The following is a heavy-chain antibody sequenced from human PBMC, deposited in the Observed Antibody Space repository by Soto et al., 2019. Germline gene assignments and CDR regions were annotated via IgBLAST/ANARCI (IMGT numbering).Heavy chain of an antibody. Sequence: GASVKVSCKASGYTFTNYGISWVRQAPGQGLEWMGWISAYNGNTNYAQKLQGRVTMTTDTSTSTAYMELRSLRSDDTAVYYCARDTPVSYGSETRSQIDERYYYYGMDVWGQGTTVTVSS. CDR3: ARDTPVSYGSETRSQIDERYYYYGMDV. J-gene: IGHJ6*02. V-gene: IGHV1-18*01. CDR2: ISAYNGNT. D-gene: IGHD3-10*01. CDR1: GYTFTNYG.